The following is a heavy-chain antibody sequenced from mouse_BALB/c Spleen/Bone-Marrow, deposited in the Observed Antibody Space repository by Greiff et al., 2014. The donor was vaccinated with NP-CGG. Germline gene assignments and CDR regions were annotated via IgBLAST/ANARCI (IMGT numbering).Heavy chain of an antibody. CDR2: IDTSYTYT. CDR3: ANIYYGDYGWFSY. V-gene: IGHV1-69*01. Sequence: SGAELVMPGASVKMSCKASGYTFTDYWIHWVKQGPGQGLEWIGAIDTSYTYTTYNQKFKGKATLTVDASSSTAYIQLSSLTSEDSAVYYCANIYYGDYGWFSYWGQGTLVTVSA. CDR1: GYTFTDYW. D-gene: IGHD2-13*01. J-gene: IGHJ3*01.